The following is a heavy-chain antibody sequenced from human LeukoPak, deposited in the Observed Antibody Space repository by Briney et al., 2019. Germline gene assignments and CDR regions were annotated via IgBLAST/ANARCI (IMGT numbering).Heavy chain of an antibody. V-gene: IGHV3-21*01. CDR1: GFTFSSCS. CDR2: ISSSSSYI. D-gene: IGHD2-2*01. J-gene: IGHJ4*02. Sequence: GGSLRLSCAASGFTFSSCSMNWVRQAPGKGLEWVSSISSSSSYIYYADSVKGRFTISRDNAKNSLYLQMNSLRAEDTAVYYCARDSRGTSFDYWGQGTLVTVSS. CDR3: ARDSRGTSFDY.